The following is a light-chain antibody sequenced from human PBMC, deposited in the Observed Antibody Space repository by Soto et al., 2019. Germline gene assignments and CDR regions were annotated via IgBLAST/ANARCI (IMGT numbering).Light chain of an antibody. CDR1: QTVAYTS. CDR2: GTS. Sequence: EIVLTQSTGILSLSPGARATLSCRASQTVAYTSLAWYQQRPGQAPRLLIYGTSTRATGTPDRFIGSGSGTAFTLPNNRLEPEDFAEYSSQQYVTTPRTFGQVTKVE. J-gene: IGKJ1*01. CDR3: QQYVTTPRT. V-gene: IGKV3-20*01.